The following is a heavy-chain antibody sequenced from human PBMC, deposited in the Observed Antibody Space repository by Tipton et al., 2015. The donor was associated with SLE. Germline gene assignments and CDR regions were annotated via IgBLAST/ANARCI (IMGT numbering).Heavy chain of an antibody. J-gene: IGHJ4*02. CDR2: IYYSGST. V-gene: IGHV4-61*01. D-gene: IGHD3-3*01. Sequence: TLSLTCTVSGYSISSGYYWGWIRQPPGKGLEWIGYIYYSGSTNYNPSLKSRVTISVDTSKNQFSLKLSSVTAADTAVYYCARAESNDFWSGYLFDYWGQGTLVTVSS. CDR1: GYSISSGYY. CDR3: ARAESNDFWSGYLFDY.